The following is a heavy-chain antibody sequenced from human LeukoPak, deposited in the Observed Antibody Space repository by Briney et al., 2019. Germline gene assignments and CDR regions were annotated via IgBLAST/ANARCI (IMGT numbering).Heavy chain of an antibody. CDR2: INPSGGST. J-gene: IGHJ4*02. Sequence: GASVKVSCKASGYTFTSYYMHWVRQAPGQGLEWMGIINPSGGSTSYAQKFQGRVTMTRDTSTSTVYMELSSLRSEDTAVYYCARASPTSGDFWSGYPRDYWGQGTLVTVSS. CDR1: GYTFTSYY. D-gene: IGHD3-3*01. V-gene: IGHV1-46*01. CDR3: ARASPTSGDFWSGYPRDY.